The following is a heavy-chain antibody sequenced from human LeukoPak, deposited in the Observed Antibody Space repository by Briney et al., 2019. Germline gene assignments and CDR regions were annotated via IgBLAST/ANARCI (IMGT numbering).Heavy chain of an antibody. J-gene: IGHJ6*03. CDR2: ISGSGGST. V-gene: IGHV3-23*01. CDR1: GFTFSSYA. D-gene: IGHD3-10*01. Sequence: GGSLRLSCAASGFTFSSYAMSWVRQAPGKGLEWVSAISGSGGSTYYADSVKGRFTISRDNSKNTLYLQMNSLRAEDTAVYYCARGAGGPPVRLKDRNGIDYYMDVWGKGTTVTVSS. CDR3: ARGAGGPPVRLKDRNGIDYYMDV.